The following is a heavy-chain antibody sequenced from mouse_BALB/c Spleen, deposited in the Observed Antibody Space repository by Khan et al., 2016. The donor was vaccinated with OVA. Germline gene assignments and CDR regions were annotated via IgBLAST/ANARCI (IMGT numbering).Heavy chain of an antibody. J-gene: IGHJ4*01. CDR3: ARFYDPYDAMDY. CDR1: GFSLTSYG. Sequence: VQLKESGPGLVAPSQSLSITCTVSGFSLTSYGVHWVRQPPGKGLEWLGVIWAGESTNYNSALMSRLSISKDNSKSQVFLKMNSLQTDDTAMYFCARFYDPYDAMDYWGQGTSVTVSS. CDR2: IWAGEST. V-gene: IGHV2-9*02. D-gene: IGHD2-3*01.